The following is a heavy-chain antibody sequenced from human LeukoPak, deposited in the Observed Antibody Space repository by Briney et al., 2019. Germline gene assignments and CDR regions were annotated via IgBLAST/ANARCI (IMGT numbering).Heavy chain of an antibody. CDR2: IKQDGSEK. J-gene: IGHJ6*03. CDR1: GFTFSSYW. V-gene: IGHV3-7*01. CDR3: ARVATPHPYYYYYYMDV. Sequence: SGGSLRLSCAASGFTFSSYWMSWVRQAPGKGLEWVANIKQDGSEKYYVDSVKGRFTISRDNAKNSLYLQMNSLRAEDTAVYYCARVATPHPYYYYYYMDVWGKGTTVTVSS.